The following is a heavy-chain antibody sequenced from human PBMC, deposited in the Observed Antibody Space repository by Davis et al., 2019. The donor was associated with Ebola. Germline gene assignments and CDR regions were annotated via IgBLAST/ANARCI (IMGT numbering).Heavy chain of an antibody. CDR3: ARLSIAAAGPRDYYYYGMDV. CDR1: GGSFSGYY. V-gene: IGHV4-34*01. J-gene: IGHJ6*02. Sequence: SETLSLTCAVYGGSFSGYYWSWIRQPPGKGLEWIGEINHSGSTNYNPSLKSRVTISVDTSKNQFSLKLSSVTAADTAVYYCARLSIAAAGPRDYYYYGMDVWGQGTTVTVSS. CDR2: INHSGST. D-gene: IGHD6-13*01.